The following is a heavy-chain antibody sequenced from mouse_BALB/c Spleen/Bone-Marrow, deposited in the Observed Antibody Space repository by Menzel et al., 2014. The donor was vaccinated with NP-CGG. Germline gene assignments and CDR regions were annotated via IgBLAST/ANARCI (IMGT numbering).Heavy chain of an antibody. CDR3: TRGYYGSTTGAYAMDY. J-gene: IGHJ4*01. Sequence: EVQGVESGGGLVQPGGSMKLSCVASGFTFSNYWMNWVRQPPEKGLEWVAEIRLRSNNYATHYAESVKGRFTISRDDSKSSVYLQMNNLRAEDTGIYYCTRGYYGSTTGAYAMDYWGQGTSVTVSS. V-gene: IGHV6-6*02. D-gene: IGHD1-1*01. CDR2: IRLRSNNYAT. CDR1: GFTFSNYW.